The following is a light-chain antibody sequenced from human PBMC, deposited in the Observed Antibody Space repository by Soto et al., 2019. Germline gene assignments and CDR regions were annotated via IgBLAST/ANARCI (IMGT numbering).Light chain of an antibody. CDR1: SDDVGNYKL. Sequence: QSVLTQPASVSGSPGQSITISCTGTSDDVGNYKLVSWYQQHPGKAPKPMIYEDSERPSGVSSRFSGFKSGNTASLTISGLQAEDEADYYCCSYAGDYTYVFGTGTKVTVL. V-gene: IGLV2-23*01. CDR2: EDS. J-gene: IGLJ1*01. CDR3: CSYAGDYTYV.